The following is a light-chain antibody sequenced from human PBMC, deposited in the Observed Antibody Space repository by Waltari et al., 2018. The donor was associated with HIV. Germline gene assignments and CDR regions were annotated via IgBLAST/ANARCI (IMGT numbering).Light chain of an antibody. CDR3: AAWDNKLSGAV. CDR1: TSNIGANS. J-gene: IGLJ2*01. Sequence: QSVLTQPPSVSAAAGQKVTISCSGSTSNIGANSVAWYQQLPGTAPKLLIYDKGNRFPGISDRFSGSQSGTSATLGISELQTGDEADYYCAAWDNKLSGAVFGGGTKLTVL. CDR2: DKG. V-gene: IGLV1-51*01.